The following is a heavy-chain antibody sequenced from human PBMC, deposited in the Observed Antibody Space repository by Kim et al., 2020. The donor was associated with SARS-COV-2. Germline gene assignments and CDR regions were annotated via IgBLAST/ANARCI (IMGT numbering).Heavy chain of an antibody. CDR3: ARSLAGNALPRMDV. CDR1: GYTFSNYD. D-gene: IGHD1-1*01. CDR2: MNPNSGNT. J-gene: IGHJ6*02. Sequence: ASVKVSCKASGYTFSNYDINWVRQATGQGLEWMGWMNPNSGNTGYAQKFQGRVTMTRSTSITTAYMELTSLTSEDTAGYYCARSLAGNALPRMDVWGHWT. V-gene: IGHV1-8*01.